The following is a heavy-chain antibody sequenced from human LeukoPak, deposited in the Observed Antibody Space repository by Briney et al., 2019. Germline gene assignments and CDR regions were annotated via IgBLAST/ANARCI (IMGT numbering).Heavy chain of an antibody. Sequence: SETLSLTCTVSGGSISSSSYYWGWIRQPPGKGLEWIGSIFYSGTTYYNPSLKSRVSISVDTSKNQFSLKLSSVTAADTAMYYCARRGALVGYFDYWGQGTLVTVSS. CDR3: ARRGALVGYFDY. CDR1: GGSISSSSYY. V-gene: IGHV4-39*01. D-gene: IGHD2-2*01. J-gene: IGHJ4*02. CDR2: IFYSGTT.